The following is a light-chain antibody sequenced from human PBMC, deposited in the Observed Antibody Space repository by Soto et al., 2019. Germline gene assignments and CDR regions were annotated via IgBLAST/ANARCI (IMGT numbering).Light chain of an antibody. CDR3: QLYGRAPWT. V-gene: IGKV3-15*01. CDR1: QSVATN. Sequence: KASRATLSVSPWVRATLSCLASQSVATNLAWYQQKPGQPPRLLIYGASTRATGIPARFSGSGSGTEFTLTICSLQSVDFAVYYCQLYGRAPWTFGQGAKVDI. CDR2: GAS. J-gene: IGKJ1*01.